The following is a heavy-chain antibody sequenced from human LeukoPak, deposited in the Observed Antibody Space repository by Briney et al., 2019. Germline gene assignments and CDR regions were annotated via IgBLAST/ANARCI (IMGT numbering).Heavy chain of an antibody. CDR1: GGSITGYY. CDR2: IYSGGST. CDR3: ATRVLTYSYETNVADARLGLAP. V-gene: IGHV4-4*07. Sequence: SETLSLTCTVSGGSITGYYWSWIRQPAGKGLEWIGRIYSGGSTIYNPSLKSRVTISVDKSKNQFSLKLSSVTAADTAVYYCATRVLTYSYETNVADARLGLAPWGEGTLVTVSS. D-gene: IGHD3-22*01. J-gene: IGHJ5*02.